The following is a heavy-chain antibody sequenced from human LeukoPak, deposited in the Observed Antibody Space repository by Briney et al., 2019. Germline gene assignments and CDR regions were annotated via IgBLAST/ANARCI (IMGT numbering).Heavy chain of an antibody. CDR1: GFTLDDYA. CDR2: ITGDGGTT. J-gene: IGHJ4*02. D-gene: IGHD3-3*01. Sequence: GRSPRLSCAASGFTLDDYAMRWVRPAPGKGLEWVSLITGDGGTTNSADSVKARFPISRANSKNSLTWPMNSLRTEASVSVHCAKDLTIFGVVIDYWGQGNLVTVSS. CDR3: AKDLTIFGVVIDY. V-gene: IGHV3-43*02.